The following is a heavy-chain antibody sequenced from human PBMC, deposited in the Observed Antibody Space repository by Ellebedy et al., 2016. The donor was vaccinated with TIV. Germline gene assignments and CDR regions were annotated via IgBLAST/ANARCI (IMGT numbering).Heavy chain of an antibody. V-gene: IGHV3-23*01. CDR3: AKDRTPGDGYWVFDF. CDR1: GFTFNTYS. J-gene: IGHJ4*02. CDR2: IVGSGGSR. D-gene: IGHD5-18*01. Sequence: PGGSLRLSCAASGFTFNTYSMNWVRQAPGKGLEWVSGIVGSGGSRYADSVKGRFTISRDNSKSTLDLQMSSLRAEDTAVYYCAKDRTPGDGYWVFDFWGQGTLVTVST.